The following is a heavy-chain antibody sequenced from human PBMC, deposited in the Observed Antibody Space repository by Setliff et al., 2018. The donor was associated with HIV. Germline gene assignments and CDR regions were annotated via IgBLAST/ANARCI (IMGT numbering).Heavy chain of an antibody. J-gene: IGHJ4*02. CDR2: INHSGST. CDR3: AGGPGTTSIDY. D-gene: IGHD1-26*01. Sequence: PSETLSLTCAVYGGSFSGYYWSWIRQHPGKGLEWIGEINHSGSTNYNMSLWSRVTISLDASRNQFSLELISVTAADTAVYYCAGGPGTTSIDYWAQGTLVTVSS. V-gene: IGHV4-34*01. CDR1: GGSFSGYY.